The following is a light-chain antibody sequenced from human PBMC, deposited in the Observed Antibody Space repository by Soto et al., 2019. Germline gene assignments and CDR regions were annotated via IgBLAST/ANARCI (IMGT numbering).Light chain of an antibody. CDR3: QHYGGSLPVT. Sequence: EIVMTQSPATLSVSPGERGTLSCRASQNVNGNLAWYQQKPGQPPRLLIFHTSLRPTGIPDRFSGSGSGTDFTLTIIRLEHEDFEVYYCQHYGGSLPVTFGQGTRLEIK. J-gene: IGKJ5*01. CDR2: HTS. V-gene: IGKV3-20*01. CDR1: QNVNGN.